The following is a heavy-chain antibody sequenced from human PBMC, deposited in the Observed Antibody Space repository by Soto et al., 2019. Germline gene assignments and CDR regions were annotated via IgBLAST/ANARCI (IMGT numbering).Heavy chain of an antibody. CDR2: IYYSGST. V-gene: IGHV4-59*08. Sequence: SSETLSLTCTVSGGSISSYYWSWIRQPPGKGLEWIGYIYYSGSTNYSPSLKSRITISVDTSKTQFSLKLSSGTAADTAVYYCARLDSRGFFDSWGQGTLVTVS. J-gene: IGHJ4*02. CDR3: ARLDSRGFFDS. CDR1: GGSISSYY. D-gene: IGHD3-22*01.